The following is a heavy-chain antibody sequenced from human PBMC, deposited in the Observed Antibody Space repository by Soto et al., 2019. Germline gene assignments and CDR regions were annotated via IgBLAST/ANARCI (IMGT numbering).Heavy chain of an antibody. CDR1: GGSISSSSYY. J-gene: IGHJ4*02. V-gene: IGHV4-39*07. CDR2: IYYSGST. CDR3: ASTYYYDSSGPIDY. Sequence: LTCTVSGGSISSSSYYWGWIRQPPGKGLEWIGGIYYSGSTDYNPSLKRRVTISVDTSKNQFSLKLSSVTAADTAVYYCASTYYYDSSGPIDYWGQGILVTVSS. D-gene: IGHD3-22*01.